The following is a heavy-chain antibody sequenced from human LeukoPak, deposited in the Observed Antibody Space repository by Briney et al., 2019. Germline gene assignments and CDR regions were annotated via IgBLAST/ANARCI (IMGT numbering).Heavy chain of an antibody. CDR2: INHSGST. D-gene: IGHD6-13*01. J-gene: IGHJ4*02. Sequence: SETLSLTCAVYGGSFSGYYWSCIRQPPGKGLEWIGEINHSGSTNYNPSLKSRVTISVDTSKNQFSLKLSSVTAADTAVYYCSRIAAAGTPPDYWGQGTLVTVSS. CDR1: GGSFSGYY. CDR3: SRIAAAGTPPDY. V-gene: IGHV4-34*01.